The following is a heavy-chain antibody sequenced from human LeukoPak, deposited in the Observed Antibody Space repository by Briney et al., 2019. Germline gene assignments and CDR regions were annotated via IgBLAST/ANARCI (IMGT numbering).Heavy chain of an antibody. Sequence: SETLSLSCTVSGASISSYYWNWIRQSPGKGLEWIGYIYYSGSTYYNPSLKSRVTISVDTSKNQFSLKLSSVTAADTAVYYCASSYDSSGYYYYYYYMDVWGKGTTVTVSS. V-gene: IGHV4-59*06. D-gene: IGHD3-22*01. CDR1: GASISSYY. J-gene: IGHJ6*03. CDR2: IYYSGST. CDR3: ASSYDSSGYYYYYYYMDV.